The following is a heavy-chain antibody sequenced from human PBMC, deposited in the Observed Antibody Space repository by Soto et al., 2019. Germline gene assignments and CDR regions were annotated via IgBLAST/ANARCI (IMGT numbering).Heavy chain of an antibody. CDR1: GGSISSYY. D-gene: IGHD3-10*01. CDR2: ISYSGST. J-gene: IGHJ3*02. CDR3: ARERGSYAFDI. V-gene: IGHV4-59*01. Sequence: SETLSLTCTVSGGSISSYYWSWIRQPPGKGLERIGYISYSGSTNYSPSLKSRVTFSLDTSKNQFSLQLSSVTAADTAVYYCARERGSYAFDIWGQGTMVTVSS.